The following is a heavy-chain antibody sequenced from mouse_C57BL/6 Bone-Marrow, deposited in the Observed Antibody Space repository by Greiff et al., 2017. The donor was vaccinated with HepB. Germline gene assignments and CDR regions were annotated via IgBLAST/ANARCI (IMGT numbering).Heavy chain of an antibody. CDR2: IYPGDGDT. CDR3: ARLVSYCGSYGD. D-gene: IGHD1-1*02. J-gene: IGHJ2*01. Sequence: VKLQESGAELVKPGASVKISCKASGYAFSSYWMNWVKQRPGKGLEWIGQIYPGDGDTNYNGKFKGKATLTADKSSSTAYMQLSSLTSEDSAVYFCARLVSYCGSYGDWGQGTTLTVSS. V-gene: IGHV1-80*01. CDR1: GYAFSSYW.